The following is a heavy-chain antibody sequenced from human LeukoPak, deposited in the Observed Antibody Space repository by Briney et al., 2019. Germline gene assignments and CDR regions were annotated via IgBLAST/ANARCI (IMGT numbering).Heavy chain of an antibody. V-gene: IGHV3-21*01. CDR2: ISSSSSYT. CDR3: ARSPYLEMATMT. Sequence: GGSLRLSCAASGFTFSSYSMNWVRQAPGKGLEWVSSISSSSSYTYYADSVKGRFTISRDNAKNSLYLQMNSLRAEDTAVYYCARSPYLEMATMTWGQGTLVTVSS. J-gene: IGHJ4*02. CDR1: GFTFSSYS. D-gene: IGHD5-12*01.